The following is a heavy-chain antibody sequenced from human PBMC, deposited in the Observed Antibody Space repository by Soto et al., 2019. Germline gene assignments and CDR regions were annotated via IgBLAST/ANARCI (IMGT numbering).Heavy chain of an antibody. J-gene: IGHJ4*02. V-gene: IGHV3-30-3*01. D-gene: IGHD3-22*01. CDR2: ISYDGSNK. CDR1: GFTFSSYA. CDR3: VRNYYDSSGYPYYFDY. Sequence: QVQLVESGGGVVQPGRSLRLSCAASGFTFSSYAMHWVRQAPGKGLEWVAVISYDGSNKYYADSVKGRFTISRDNSKNTLYLQMNSLRAEDTAVYYCVRNYYDSSGYPYYFDYWGQGTLVTVSS.